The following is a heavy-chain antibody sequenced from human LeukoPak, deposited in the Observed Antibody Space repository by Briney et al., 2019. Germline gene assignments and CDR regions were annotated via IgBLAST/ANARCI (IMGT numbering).Heavy chain of an antibody. J-gene: IGHJ4*02. Sequence: ASVKVSCKASGYTFTSYGISWVRQAPGQGLEWMGWISAYNGNTNYAQKLQGRVTMTTDTSTSTAYMELRSLRSDDTAVYYCAREGEIVGATTYFDYWGQGTLVTVSS. V-gene: IGHV1-18*01. D-gene: IGHD1-26*01. CDR1: GYTFTSYG. CDR2: ISAYNGNT. CDR3: AREGEIVGATTYFDY.